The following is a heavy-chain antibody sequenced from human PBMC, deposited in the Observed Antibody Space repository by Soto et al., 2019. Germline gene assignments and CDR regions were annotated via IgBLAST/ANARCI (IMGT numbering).Heavy chain of an antibody. CDR2: VYNSGST. Sequence: SETLSLTCTVSGGSISSYYWSWIRQPPGKGLEWIGYVYNSGSTNYNPSLKSRVTISIDTSKNQFSLKLTSLTATDTVVYYCARGGPSSKWLDPWGQGTLVTVSS. J-gene: IGHJ5*02. CDR1: GGSISSYY. CDR3: ARGGPSSKWLDP. V-gene: IGHV4-59*01.